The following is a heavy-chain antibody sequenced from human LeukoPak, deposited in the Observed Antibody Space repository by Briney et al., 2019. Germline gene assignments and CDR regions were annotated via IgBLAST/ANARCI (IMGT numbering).Heavy chain of an antibody. Sequence: SETLSLTCTVSGGSISSSSYYWGWIRQPAGKGLEWIGRIYTSGSTNYNPSLKSRVTMSVDTSKNQFSLKLSSVTAADTAVYYCARGGYYDILTGNYYYYYYMDVWGKGTTVTISS. D-gene: IGHD3-9*01. CDR2: IYTSGST. J-gene: IGHJ6*03. CDR1: GGSISSSSYY. V-gene: IGHV4-61*02. CDR3: ARGGYYDILTGNYYYYYYMDV.